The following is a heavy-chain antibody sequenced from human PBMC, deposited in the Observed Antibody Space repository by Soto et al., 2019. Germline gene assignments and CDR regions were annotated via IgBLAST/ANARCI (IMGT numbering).Heavy chain of an antibody. D-gene: IGHD5-12*01. Sequence: GGSLRLSCAASGFTFSSYWMSWVRQAPGKGLEWVANIKQDGSEKYYVDSVKGRLTISRDNAKNSLYLQMNSLRAEDTAVYYCAREAEDIEGAFAIWGQGTMVTVSS. V-gene: IGHV3-7*01. CDR1: GFTFSSYW. CDR3: AREAEDIEGAFAI. J-gene: IGHJ3*02. CDR2: IKQDGSEK.